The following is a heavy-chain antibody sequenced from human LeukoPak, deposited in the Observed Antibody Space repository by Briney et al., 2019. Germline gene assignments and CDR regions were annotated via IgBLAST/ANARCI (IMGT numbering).Heavy chain of an antibody. Sequence: SETLSLTCTVSGGSISSGGYYWSWIRQHPGKGLELIGYIYYSGSTYYNPSPKSRVTISVDTSKNQFSLKLSSVTAADTAVYYCARGARVLTMVRPLDWFDPWGQGTLVTVSS. D-gene: IGHD3-10*01. J-gene: IGHJ5*02. CDR3: ARGARVLTMVRPLDWFDP. V-gene: IGHV4-31*03. CDR1: GGSISSGGYY. CDR2: IYYSGST.